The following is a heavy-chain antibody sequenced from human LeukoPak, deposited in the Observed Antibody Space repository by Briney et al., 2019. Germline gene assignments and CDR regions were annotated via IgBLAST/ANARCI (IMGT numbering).Heavy chain of an antibody. CDR1: GFTFSSYW. V-gene: IGHV3-74*01. CDR2: ISSDGSST. Sequence: PGGSLRLSCAASGFTFSSYWMHWVRQAPGKGLVWVSRISSDGSSTRYADSVKGRFTISRDNAENTLYLQMNSLRAEDTAVYYCASFDSSGWHYFDYWGQGTLVTVSA. D-gene: IGHD6-19*01. J-gene: IGHJ4*02. CDR3: ASFDSSGWHYFDY.